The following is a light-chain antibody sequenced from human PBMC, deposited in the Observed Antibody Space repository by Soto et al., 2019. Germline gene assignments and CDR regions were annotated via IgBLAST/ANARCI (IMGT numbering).Light chain of an antibody. Sequence: EIVMTQSPGTLSVSPGERATLSCGASQSVSRYLAWYQQKPGQGPRLLIYGASSRATGIPDRFSGSGSGTDFTLTISRLEPEDFAVYYCQRYGGFGQGTKVDVK. V-gene: IGKV3-20*01. CDR1: QSVSRY. CDR3: QRYGG. J-gene: IGKJ1*01. CDR2: GAS.